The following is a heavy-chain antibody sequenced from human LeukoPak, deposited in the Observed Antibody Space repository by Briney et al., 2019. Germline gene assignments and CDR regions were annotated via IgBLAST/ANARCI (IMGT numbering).Heavy chain of an antibody. Sequence: GRSLRLSCAASGFTFSSYAMHWVRQAPGKGLEWVAVISYDGSNKYYADSVKGRFTISRDNSKNTLYLQMNSLRAEDTAVYYCASEIIFGSFDYWGQGTLVTVSS. CDR3: ASEIIFGSFDY. J-gene: IGHJ4*02. D-gene: IGHD3-3*01. V-gene: IGHV3-30*04. CDR2: ISYDGSNK. CDR1: GFTFSSYA.